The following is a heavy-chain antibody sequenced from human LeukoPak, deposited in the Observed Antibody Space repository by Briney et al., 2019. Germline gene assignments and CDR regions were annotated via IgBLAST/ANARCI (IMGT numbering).Heavy chain of an antibody. J-gene: IGHJ4*02. CDR3: ARQNLNSSLYSFDY. Sequence: SETLSLTCAVYGASFSGYCWTWIRQPPGRGLEWIGEINHGGSTNYNPSLKSRVAISVDTSKNQFSLILTPVTAADTAVYYCARQNLNSSLYSFDYWGQGTLVTVPS. CDR1: GASFSGYC. V-gene: IGHV4-34*01. D-gene: IGHD3-16*02. CDR2: INHGGST.